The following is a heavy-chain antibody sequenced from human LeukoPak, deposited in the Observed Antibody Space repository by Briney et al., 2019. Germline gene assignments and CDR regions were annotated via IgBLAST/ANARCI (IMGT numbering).Heavy chain of an antibody. J-gene: IGHJ6*02. V-gene: IGHV3-30-3*01. Sequence: GRSLRLSCAASGFTFSSYAMHWVRQAPGKGLEWVAVISYDGSNKYYADSVKGRFTISRDNSKNTLYLQMNSLRAEDTAVYYCARDRGQWLAQAYGMDVWGQGTTVTVSS. CDR3: ARDRGQWLAQAYGMDV. CDR1: GFTFSSYA. CDR2: ISYDGSNK. D-gene: IGHD6-19*01.